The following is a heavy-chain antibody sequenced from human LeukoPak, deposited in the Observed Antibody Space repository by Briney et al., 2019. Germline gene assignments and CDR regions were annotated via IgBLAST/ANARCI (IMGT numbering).Heavy chain of an antibody. CDR2: ISSSSSYV. D-gene: IGHD1-1*01. V-gene: IGHV3-21*01. Sequence: GGSLRLSCAASGFTFSSYSMNWVRQAPGKGLEWVSSISSSSSYVYYADSVKGRFTISRDNAKNSLYLQMNSLRAEDTAVYYCARGQTGTGDYWGQGTLVTVSS. J-gene: IGHJ4*02. CDR1: GFTFSSYS. CDR3: ARGQTGTGDY.